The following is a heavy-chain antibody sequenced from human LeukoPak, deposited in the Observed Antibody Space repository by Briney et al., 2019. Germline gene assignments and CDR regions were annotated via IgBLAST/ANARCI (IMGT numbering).Heavy chain of an antibody. D-gene: IGHD2-21*02. J-gene: IGHJ4*02. CDR2: IYYSGST. V-gene: IGHV4-39*07. CDR3: ARDPGVYCGGDCSSFDY. Sequence: SETLSLTCTVSGGSISSSSYYWGWIRQPPGKGLEWIGSIYYSGSTYYNPSLRSRVAISVDPSKNQFSLRLSSVTAADTAVYYCARDPGVYCGGDCSSFDYWGQGTLVTVSS. CDR1: GGSISSSSYY.